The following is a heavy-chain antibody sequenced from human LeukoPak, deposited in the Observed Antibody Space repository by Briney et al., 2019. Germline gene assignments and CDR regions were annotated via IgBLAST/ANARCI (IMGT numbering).Heavy chain of an antibody. CDR3: ARVRYTSGWKNALDV. V-gene: IGHV1-2*02. Sequence: ASVKVSCKASGYTFSDYYLHWVRQAPGQGLGWMAWINPNSGASRDAQKFQGRITVTRDTSITTTYMELSGLTSDDSATYYCARVRYTSGWKNALDVWGQGTMVTVSS. CDR2: INPNSGAS. CDR1: GYTFSDYY. D-gene: IGHD6-19*01. J-gene: IGHJ3*01.